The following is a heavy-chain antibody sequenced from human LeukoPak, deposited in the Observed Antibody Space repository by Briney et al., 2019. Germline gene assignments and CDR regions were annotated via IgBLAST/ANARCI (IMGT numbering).Heavy chain of an antibody. D-gene: IGHD2-2*01. CDR3: AKDKKEEYQLLPTRPKKTYYYYYYMDV. CDR2: ISWDGGST. V-gene: IGHV3-43D*03. CDR1: GFTFSSYG. J-gene: IGHJ6*03. Sequence: GRSLRLSCAASGFTFSSYGMHWVRQAPGKGLEWVSLISWDGGSTYYADSVKGRFTISRDNSKNSLYLQMNSLRAEDTALYYCAKDKKEEYQLLPTRPKKTYYYYYYMDVWGKGTTVTVSS.